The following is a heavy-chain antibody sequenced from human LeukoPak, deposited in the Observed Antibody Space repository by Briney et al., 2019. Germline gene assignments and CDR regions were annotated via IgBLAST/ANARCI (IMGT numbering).Heavy chain of an antibody. V-gene: IGHV1-24*01. CDR1: GYTLTELS. D-gene: IGHD4-17*01. Sequence: GASVTVSCKVSGYTLTELSMHWVRQAPGKGLEWMGGFDPEDGETIYARKFQGRVTMTEDTSTDTPYMELSSLRSEDTAVYYCATVSHTDYGDHWFDPWGQGTLVTVSS. CDR2: FDPEDGET. J-gene: IGHJ5*02. CDR3: ATVSHTDYGDHWFDP.